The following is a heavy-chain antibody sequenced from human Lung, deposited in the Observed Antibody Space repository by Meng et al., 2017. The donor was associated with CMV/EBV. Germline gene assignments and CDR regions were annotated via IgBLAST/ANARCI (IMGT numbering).Heavy chain of an antibody. CDR1: GYTFTSYD. J-gene: IGHJ6*02. CDR3: ARGRAGYYYYGMDV. V-gene: IGHV1-8*03. Sequence: SVXVSXXASGYTFTSYDINWVRQATGQGLEWMGWMNPNSGNTGYAQKFQGRVTITRNTSISTAYMELSSLRSEDTAVYYCARGRAGYYYYGMDVWGQGTTVTVSS. CDR2: MNPNSGNT. D-gene: IGHD6-19*01.